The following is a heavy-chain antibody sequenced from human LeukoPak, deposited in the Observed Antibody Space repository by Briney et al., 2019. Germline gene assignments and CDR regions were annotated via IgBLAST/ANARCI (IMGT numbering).Heavy chain of an antibody. CDR3: ARDVFSLGDS. Sequence: GRSLRLSCAPSGFTSGRYGMHWVRHSPGQGLVWVSHIHHDATIRNYADYVKGRFTISRDIATLYLQMNSLGAEDTSVYHCARDVFSLGDSWGQGSLVAVSS. CDR1: GFTSGRYG. D-gene: IGHD2/OR15-2a*01. CDR2: IHHDATIR. V-gene: IGHV3-74*01. J-gene: IGHJ4*02.